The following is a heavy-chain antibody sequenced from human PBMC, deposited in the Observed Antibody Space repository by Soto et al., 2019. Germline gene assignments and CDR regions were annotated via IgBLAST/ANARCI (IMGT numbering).Heavy chain of an antibody. Sequence: VHLVESGGGVVQPGGSLRLSCAASGFTFSSYGMHWVRRAPGKGLDWVAVISYDGNNKYYADSVKGRFSVSRGNSKNTLYLQMNGLRAEDTAVYYCAKHSDPGGTTPLGFDYWGQGTLVTVSS. CDR3: AKHSDPGGTTPLGFDY. V-gene: IGHV3-30*18. D-gene: IGHD3-16*01. CDR1: GFTFSSYG. CDR2: ISYDGNNK. J-gene: IGHJ4*02.